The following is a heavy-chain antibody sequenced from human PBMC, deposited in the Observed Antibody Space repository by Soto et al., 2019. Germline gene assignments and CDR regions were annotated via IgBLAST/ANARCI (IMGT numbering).Heavy chain of an antibody. J-gene: IGHJ5*02. CDR1: GGSVSSGSYY. CDR2: IYYSGST. Sequence: SETLSLTCTVSGGSVSSGSYYWSWIRQPPGKGLEWIGYIYYSGSTNYNPSLKSRVTISVDTSKNQFSLKLSSVTAADTAVYYCARWGVVAALRWFDPWGQGTLVTVS. V-gene: IGHV4-61*01. D-gene: IGHD2-15*01. CDR3: ARWGVVAALRWFDP.